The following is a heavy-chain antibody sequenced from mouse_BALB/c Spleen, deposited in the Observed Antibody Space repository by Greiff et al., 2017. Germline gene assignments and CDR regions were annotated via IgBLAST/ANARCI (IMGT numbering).Heavy chain of an antibody. D-gene: IGHD1-1*01. CDR3: ARKNYYGSSYAMDY. J-gene: IGHJ4*01. CDR2: IWGDGST. V-gene: IGHV2-6-7*01. CDR1: GFSLTGYG. Sequence: VQLKESGPGLVAPSQSLSITCTVSGFSLTGYGVNWVRQPPGKGLEWLGMIWGDGSTDYNSALKSRLSISKDNSKSQVFLKMNSLQTDDTARYYCARKNYYGSSYAMDYWGQGTSVTVSS.